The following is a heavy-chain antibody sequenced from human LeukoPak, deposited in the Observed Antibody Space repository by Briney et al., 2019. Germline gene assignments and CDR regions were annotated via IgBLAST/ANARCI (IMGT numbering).Heavy chain of an antibody. D-gene: IGHD6-19*01. V-gene: IGHV4-30-4*08. CDR3: ARETSLAGFASGLGFNY. CDR1: GDSISSGDYY. Sequence: SQTLSLTCNVSGDSISSGDYYWTWIRQPPGKGLEWIAYIYYTGTTYYNPSLKSRVTISIDTSRNQFSLKLTSVTAADTATYYCARETSLAGFASGLGFNYWGQGILVSVSS. J-gene: IGHJ4*01. CDR2: IYYTGTT.